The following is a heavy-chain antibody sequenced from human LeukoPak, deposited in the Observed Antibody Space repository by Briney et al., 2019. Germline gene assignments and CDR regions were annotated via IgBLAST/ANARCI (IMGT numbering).Heavy chain of an antibody. CDR2: FDPEDGET. D-gene: IGHD5-18*01. Sequence: GASVKVSCKVSGYTLTELSMHWVRQASGKGLEWMGGFDPEDGETIYAQKFQGRVTMTEDTSTDTAYMELSSLRSEDTAVYYRATGSMQLWTQFPPDYWGQGTLVTVSS. CDR1: GYTLTELS. J-gene: IGHJ4*02. CDR3: ATGSMQLWTQFPPDY. V-gene: IGHV1-24*01.